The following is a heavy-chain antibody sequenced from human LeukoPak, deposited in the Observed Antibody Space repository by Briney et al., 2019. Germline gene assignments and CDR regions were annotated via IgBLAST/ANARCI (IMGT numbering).Heavy chain of an antibody. CDR3: VKDKYPVVVAATLDY. CDR2: ISDDGSKK. CDR1: GFTFSSYS. D-gene: IGHD2-15*01. Sequence: GRSLRLSCAASGFTFSSYSMHWVRQAPGKGLEWVAVISDDGSKKSYADSVKGRFTVSRDNSKNMLYLQMNSLRAEDTAVYYCVKDKYPVVVAATLDYWGQGILVTVSS. V-gene: IGHV3-30*14. J-gene: IGHJ4*02.